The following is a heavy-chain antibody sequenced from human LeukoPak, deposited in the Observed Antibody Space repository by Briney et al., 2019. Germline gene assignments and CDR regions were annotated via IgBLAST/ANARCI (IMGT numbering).Heavy chain of an antibody. J-gene: IGHJ4*02. Sequence: SETLSLTCTVSGGSFSGYYWSWIRQPAGKGLEWIGRIYTSGSTNYNPSLKRRVTMSVDTSKNQFSLKLSSVTAADTAVYYCARVSSAGIWDYWGQGTLVTVSS. CDR2: IYTSGST. CDR3: ARVSSAGIWDY. D-gene: IGHD6-19*01. V-gene: IGHV4-4*07. CDR1: GGSFSGYY.